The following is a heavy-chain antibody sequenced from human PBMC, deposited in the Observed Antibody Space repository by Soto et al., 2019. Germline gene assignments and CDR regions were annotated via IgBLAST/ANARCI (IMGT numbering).Heavy chain of an antibody. CDR1: GFTFSTYW. J-gene: IGHJ4*02. Sequence: PGGSLRLSCAASGFTFSTYWMHWVRQAPGKGLVWVSRINNDGSSTSYATAYTASVKGRFTISRDDSKNTVYLQMNSLKIDDTAVYYCTSRRDWTAVDPLDYWGLGTLVTVSS. V-gene: IGHV3-74*01. CDR2: INNDGSST. CDR3: TSRRDWTAVDPLDY. D-gene: IGHD5-18*01.